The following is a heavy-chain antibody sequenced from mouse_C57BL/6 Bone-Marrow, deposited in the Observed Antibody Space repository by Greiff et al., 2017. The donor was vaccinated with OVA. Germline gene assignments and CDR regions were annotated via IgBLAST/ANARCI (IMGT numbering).Heavy chain of an antibody. J-gene: IGHJ2*01. V-gene: IGHV5-6*01. Sequence: EVKLVESGGDLVKPGGSLKLSCAASGFTFSSYGMSWVRQTPDKRLEWVATISSGGSYTYYPDSVKGRLTISRDNAKNTLYLQMSSLKSEDTAMYYCARLGARTTVDYWGQGTTLTVSS. D-gene: IGHD1-1*01. CDR3: ARLGARTTVDY. CDR1: GFTFSSYG. CDR2: ISSGGSYT.